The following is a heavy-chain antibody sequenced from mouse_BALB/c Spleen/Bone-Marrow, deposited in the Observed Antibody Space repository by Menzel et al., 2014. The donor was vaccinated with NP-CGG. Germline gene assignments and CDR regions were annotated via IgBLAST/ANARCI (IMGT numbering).Heavy chain of an antibody. V-gene: IGHV1-18*01. CDR2: INPNNGGT. CDR3: ARGLGYY. J-gene: IGHJ2*02. Sequence: EVKLQESGPELVLPGASVKISCKTSGYKFTDYTIYWVTQSHGKSLEWIGRINPNNGGTNYNQKFKDKATLTLDKSSSTAYRELRSLTAEDSAVYYCARGLGYYWGQGSSRTGSA. CDR1: GYKFTDYT.